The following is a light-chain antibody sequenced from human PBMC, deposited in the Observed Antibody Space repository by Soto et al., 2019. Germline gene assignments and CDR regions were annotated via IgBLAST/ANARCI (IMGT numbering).Light chain of an antibody. J-gene: IGLJ3*02. Sequence: QSALTQPASVSGSPGQSITISCTGTSSDIGAYDYVSWYQQHPGKAPKLMIYKVTSRPSGVSIRFSGSKSGRAASLTISGLQAEDEADYYCSSYSGIGHWVFGGGTKLTVL. CDR1: SSDIGAYDY. V-gene: IGLV2-14*01. CDR3: SSYSGIGHWV. CDR2: KVT.